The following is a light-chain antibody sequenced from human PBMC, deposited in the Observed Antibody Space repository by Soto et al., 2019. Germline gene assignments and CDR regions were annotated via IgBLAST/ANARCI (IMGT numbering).Light chain of an antibody. Sequence: DIQMTQSPSSLSASVGDRVTITCRASQSISSYLNWYQQKPGKAPKLLIYAASSLQSGVPSRFSGCGSGTDFTLTISSLQPEDFATYYCQQSYSTPLFSFCPGTKGDI. CDR1: QSISSY. CDR3: QQSYSTPLFS. V-gene: IGKV1-39*01. J-gene: IGKJ3*01. CDR2: AAS.